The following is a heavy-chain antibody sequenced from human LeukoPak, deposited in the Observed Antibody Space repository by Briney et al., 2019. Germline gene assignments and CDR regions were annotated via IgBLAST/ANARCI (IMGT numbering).Heavy chain of an antibody. V-gene: IGHV1-69*06. CDR3: ARVLGAGSYYWFDP. J-gene: IGHJ5*02. CDR1: GGTFSSYA. Sequence: SVKVSCKASGGTFSSYAISWVRQAPGQRLEWMGGIIPIFGTANYAQKFQGRGTITADKSTSTAYMELSSLRSEDTAVYYCARVLGAGSYYWFDPWGQGTLVTVSS. CDR2: IIPIFGTA. D-gene: IGHD3-10*01.